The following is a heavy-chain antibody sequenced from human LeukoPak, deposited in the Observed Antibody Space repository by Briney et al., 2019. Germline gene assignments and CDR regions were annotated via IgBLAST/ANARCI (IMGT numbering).Heavy chain of an antibody. CDR1: GFTFSSYG. CDR3: ARDLYDFWSGYASPLGY. CDR2: IRYDGSNK. J-gene: IGHJ4*02. D-gene: IGHD3-3*01. V-gene: IGHV3-30*02. Sequence: PGGSLRLSCAASGFTFSSYGMHWVRQAPGKGLEWVAFIRYDGSNKYYADSVKGRFTISRDNSKNTLYLQMNSLRAEDTAVYYCARDLYDFWSGYASPLGYWGQGTLVTVSS.